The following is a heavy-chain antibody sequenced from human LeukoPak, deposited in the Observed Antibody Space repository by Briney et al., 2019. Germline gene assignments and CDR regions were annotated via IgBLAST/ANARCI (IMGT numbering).Heavy chain of an antibody. Sequence: PGGSLRLSCAASGFTFEDYAMHGVRHAPGKGLEWVSGISWNSGSIGYADSVKGRFTISRDNAKNSLYLQMNSLRAEDTALYYCAKDLVPRNYYDSSPLSSPSSLFDYWGQGTLVTVSS. D-gene: IGHD3-22*01. V-gene: IGHV3-9*01. J-gene: IGHJ4*02. CDR2: ISWNSGSI. CDR3: AKDLVPRNYYDSSPLSSPSSLFDY. CDR1: GFTFEDYA.